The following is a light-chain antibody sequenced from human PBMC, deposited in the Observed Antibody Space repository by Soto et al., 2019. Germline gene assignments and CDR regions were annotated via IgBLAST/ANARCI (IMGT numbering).Light chain of an antibody. Sequence: QSALTQPASVSGSPGQSITISCTGSSSDIGDYKYVSWYKHHPGKAPKLMIYDVSNRPSGVSNRFSGSKSGNTASLTISGLQAEDEADYYCSSYTSTNFLIFGGATKLTVL. CDR1: SSDIGDYKY. CDR2: DVS. V-gene: IGLV2-14*03. J-gene: IGLJ2*01. CDR3: SSYTSTNFLI.